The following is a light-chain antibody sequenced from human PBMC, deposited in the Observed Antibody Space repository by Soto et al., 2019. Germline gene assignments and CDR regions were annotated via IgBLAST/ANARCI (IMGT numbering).Light chain of an antibody. CDR3: QQYNNWPPDRT. J-gene: IGKJ1*01. CDR2: GAS. Sequence: EIVMTQSPATLSVSPGERATLSCRASQSVGSNLAWYQQKPGQAPRLLIYGASNRATGIPARFSGSGSGTEFTLTTSSMQSEDFASYFCQQYNNWPPDRTFGQGTKVEIK. CDR1: QSVGSN. V-gene: IGKV3-15*01.